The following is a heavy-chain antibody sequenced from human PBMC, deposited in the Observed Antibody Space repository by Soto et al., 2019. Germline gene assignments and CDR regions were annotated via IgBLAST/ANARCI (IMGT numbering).Heavy chain of an antibody. D-gene: IGHD6-13*01. J-gene: IGHJ6*02. Sequence: QVQLVQSGAEVKKPGSSVKVSCKASGGTFSSYAISWVRQAPGQGLEWMGGIIPIFGTANYAQKFQGRVTITADESTSTAYMELSSLRSEDTAVYYCARSQYSSSWYSYYYYSYGMDVWGQGTTVTVSS. CDR2: IIPIFGTA. V-gene: IGHV1-69*12. CDR1: GGTFSSYA. CDR3: ARSQYSSSWYSYYYYSYGMDV.